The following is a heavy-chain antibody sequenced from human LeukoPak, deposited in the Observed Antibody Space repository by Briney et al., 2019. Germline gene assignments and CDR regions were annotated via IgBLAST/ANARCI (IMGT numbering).Heavy chain of an antibody. Sequence: GGSLRLSCAASGFTFSSYGMNWVRRAPGKGLEWVSAISGSGGTTYHADSVKGRFTVSRDNSKNTLYLQMNSLRAEDTAIYYCAREWKFDIWGQGTMVTVSS. CDR1: GFTFSSYG. CDR2: ISGSGGTT. V-gene: IGHV3-23*01. CDR3: AREWKFDI. J-gene: IGHJ3*02. D-gene: IGHD1-1*01.